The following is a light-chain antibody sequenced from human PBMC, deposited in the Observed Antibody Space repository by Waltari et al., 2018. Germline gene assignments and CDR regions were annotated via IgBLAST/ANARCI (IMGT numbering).Light chain of an antibody. V-gene: IGLV2-14*01. CDR3: SSYTSSSTFV. Sequence: QSALTQPASVSGSPGQSITISCTRTSSDVGGYNYVSWYQQHPGKAPKRMIYDVSKRPSGVSDRFSGSKSGNTASLTISGLQAEDEADYYCSSYTSSSTFVFGGGTKLTVL. CDR1: SSDVGGYNY. CDR2: DVS. J-gene: IGLJ3*02.